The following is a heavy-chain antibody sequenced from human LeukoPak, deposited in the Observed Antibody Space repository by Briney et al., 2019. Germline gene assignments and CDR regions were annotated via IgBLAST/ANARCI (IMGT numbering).Heavy chain of an antibody. V-gene: IGHV1-8*03. CDR3: ARGGDGDY. CDR1: GYTFTSYD. J-gene: IGHJ4*02. Sequence: ASVKVSCKASGYTFTSYDTNWVRQATGQGLEWMGWMNPNIGNTGYAQKFQGRGAITRNTSISTAYMELSSLRSEHTAAYYCARGGDGDYWGQGTLVTVSS. CDR2: MNPNIGNT. D-gene: IGHD3-10*01.